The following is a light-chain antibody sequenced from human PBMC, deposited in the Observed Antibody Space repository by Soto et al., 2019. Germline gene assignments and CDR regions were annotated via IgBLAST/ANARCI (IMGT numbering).Light chain of an antibody. Sequence: DIQMTQSPSSLSASVGDRVTIACRASQSTSSHLSWYQQKPGKPPKLLIYAASFLQSGVPSRFSDSGSETDFTLTISSLQPEDFATYYCQQTYSTPFTFGPGTKVDIK. CDR3: QQTYSTPFT. CDR1: QSTSSH. V-gene: IGKV1-39*01. J-gene: IGKJ3*01. CDR2: AAS.